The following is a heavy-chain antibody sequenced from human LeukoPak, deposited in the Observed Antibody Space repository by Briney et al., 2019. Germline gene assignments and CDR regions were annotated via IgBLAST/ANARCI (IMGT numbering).Heavy chain of an antibody. J-gene: IGHJ5*02. CDR3: ARGPDCSNYGGFDP. CDR1: GFTFTYYW. D-gene: IGHD4-11*01. V-gene: IGHV3-7*01. CDR2: IKQDGSEK. Sequence: GGSLRLSCAASGFTFTYYWMSWVRQAPGKGLEWVANIKQDGSEKYYVDSVKGRFTFSRDNAKNSLYLQMNSLRADDTAVYYCARGPDCSNYGGFDPWGKGTLVTVSS.